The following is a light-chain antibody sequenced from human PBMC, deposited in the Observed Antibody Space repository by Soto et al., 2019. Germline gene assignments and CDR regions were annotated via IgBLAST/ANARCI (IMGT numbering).Light chain of an antibody. CDR2: KVS. J-gene: IGKJ5*01. CDR1: QRVDYSDGNTY. CDR3: MQGTHWPPIT. V-gene: IGKV2-30*01. Sequence: DVVMTQSPLSLPVTLGQPVSISCWSPQRVDYSDGNTYLNWFQQRPGQSPRRLIYKVSNRDSGVPDRFSGSGSGTDFTLKISRVEAEDVGIYYCMQGTHWPPITFGQGTRLEIK.